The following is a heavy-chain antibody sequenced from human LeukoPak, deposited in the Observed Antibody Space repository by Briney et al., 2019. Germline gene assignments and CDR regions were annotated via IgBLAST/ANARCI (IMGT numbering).Heavy chain of an antibody. V-gene: IGHV6-1*01. J-gene: IGHJ4*02. CDR2: TYYRSKWYS. CDR1: GDSVSSNSAA. Sequence: SQTLSLTCAISGDSVSSNSAAWKWIRQSPSRGLEWLGRTYYRSKWYSDYAVSVKSRITINADTSKNQFSLHLSSVTPDDTAVYYCAGSPDGSYPDSWGQGALVTVSS. D-gene: IGHD1-26*01. CDR3: AGSPDGSYPDS.